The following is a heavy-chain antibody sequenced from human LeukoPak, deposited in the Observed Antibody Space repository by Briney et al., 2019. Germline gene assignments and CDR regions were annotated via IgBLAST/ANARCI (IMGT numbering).Heavy chain of an antibody. CDR3: ARERALGYCPNGVCPYFDY. D-gene: IGHD2-8*01. CDR1: GYTLTGYY. J-gene: IGHJ4*02. V-gene: IGHV1-2*02. Sequence: ASVKVSCKASGYTLTGYYMHWVRQAPGQGLEWMGWINPNSGGTNYAQKFQGRVTMTRDTSISTAYMELSRLRSDDTAVYYCARERALGYCPNGVCPYFDYWGQGTRVTVSS. CDR2: INPNSGGT.